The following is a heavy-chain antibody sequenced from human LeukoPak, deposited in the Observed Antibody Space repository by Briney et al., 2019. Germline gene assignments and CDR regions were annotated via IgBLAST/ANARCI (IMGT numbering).Heavy chain of an antibody. Sequence: GGSLRLSCAASGFTFSSYSMNWVRQAPGKGLEWVSSISSSSSYIYYADSVKGRFTISRDNAKNSLYLQMNSLRAEDTAVYYCAGPLWFGESSFDYWGQGTLVTVFS. J-gene: IGHJ4*02. CDR2: ISSSSSYI. D-gene: IGHD3-10*01. CDR1: GFTFSSYS. CDR3: AGPLWFGESSFDY. V-gene: IGHV3-21*01.